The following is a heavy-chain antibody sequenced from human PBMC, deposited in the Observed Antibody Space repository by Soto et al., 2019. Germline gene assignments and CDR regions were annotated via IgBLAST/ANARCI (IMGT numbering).Heavy chain of an antibody. V-gene: IGHV3-21*01. CDR3: ARSDTLAYCGGDCYSGGVLGYYYYGMDV. CDR2: ISSSSSYI. CDR1: GFTFSSYS. D-gene: IGHD2-21*02. Sequence: GESLKISCAASGFTFSSYSMNWVRQAPGKGLKWVSSISSSSSYIYYADSVKGRFTISRDNAKNSLYLQMNSLRAEDTAVYYCARSDTLAYCGGDCYSGGVLGYYYYGMDVWGQGTTVTVSS. J-gene: IGHJ6*02.